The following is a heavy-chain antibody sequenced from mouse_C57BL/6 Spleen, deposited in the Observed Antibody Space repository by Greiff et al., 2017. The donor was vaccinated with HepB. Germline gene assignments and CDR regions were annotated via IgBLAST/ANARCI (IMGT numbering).Heavy chain of an antibody. CDR2: INPNNGGT. D-gene: IGHD1-3*01. J-gene: IGHJ4*01. Sequence: EVQLQQSGPELVKPGASVKISCKASGYTFTDYYMNWVKQSHGKSLEWIGDINPNNGGTSYNQKFKGKATLTVDKSSSTAYMELRSLTSEDSAVYYCGSGRHYYAMDYWGQGTSVTVSS. V-gene: IGHV1-26*01. CDR3: GSGRHYYAMDY. CDR1: GYTFTDYY.